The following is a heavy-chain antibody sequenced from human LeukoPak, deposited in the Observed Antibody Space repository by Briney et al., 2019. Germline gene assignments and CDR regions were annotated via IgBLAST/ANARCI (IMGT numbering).Heavy chain of an antibody. J-gene: IGHJ6*02. Sequence: GGSLRLSCAASGFTFDRHTMHWVRQPPGKGPEWVSLIGWDGTNIDCADSVKGRFTISRDNSKNFVYLQMHSLRTEDTALYYCTKDMEWGMDVWGQGTTVIVSS. CDR3: TKDMEWGMDV. D-gene: IGHD3-3*01. V-gene: IGHV3-43*01. CDR2: IGWDGTNI. CDR1: GFTFDRHT.